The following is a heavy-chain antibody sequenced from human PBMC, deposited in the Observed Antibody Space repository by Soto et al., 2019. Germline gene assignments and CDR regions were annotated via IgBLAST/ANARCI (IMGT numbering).Heavy chain of an antibody. V-gene: IGHV1-46*01. D-gene: IGHD3-22*01. CDR1: GYTFTSYY. J-gene: IGHJ4*02. CDR2: INPSGGST. CDR3: ARDNWGGFYYDSSGYHQYGAPLDY. Sequence: ASVKVSCKASGYTFTSYYMHWVRQAPGQGLEWMGIINPSGGSTSYAQKFQGRVTMTRDTSTSTVYMELSSLRSEDTAVYYCARDNWGGFYYDSSGYHQYGAPLDYWGQGTLVTVSS.